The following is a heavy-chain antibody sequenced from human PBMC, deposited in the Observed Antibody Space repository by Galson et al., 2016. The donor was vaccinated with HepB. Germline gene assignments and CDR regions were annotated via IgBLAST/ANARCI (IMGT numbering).Heavy chain of an antibody. CDR2: ISDSSATI. D-gene: IGHD3-10*01. CDR3: ARAPRARGVIVHFDS. V-gene: IGHV3-48*02. Sequence: SLRLSCAASGFTFSASSMSWVRQAPGKGLEWVSYISDSSATIYYADSVRGRFTISRDNARDSLYLQMNSLRDEDTAVYFCARAPRARGVIVHFDSWGQGSLVTVSA. J-gene: IGHJ5*01. CDR1: GFTFSASS.